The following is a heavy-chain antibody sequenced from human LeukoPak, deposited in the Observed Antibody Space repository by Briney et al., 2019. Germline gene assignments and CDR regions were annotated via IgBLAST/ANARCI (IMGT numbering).Heavy chain of an antibody. J-gene: IGHJ4*02. D-gene: IGHD5-12*01. Sequence: PGGSLRLSCAASGFTFSSHAMHWVRQAPGKGLEWVAVISYDGSNKYYADSVKGRFTISRDNAKDSLYLQMNSLRAEDTAVYYCARDPGSGYEEHFDYWGQGTLVTVSS. V-gene: IGHV3-30*04. CDR2: ISYDGSNK. CDR3: ARDPGSGYEEHFDY. CDR1: GFTFSSHA.